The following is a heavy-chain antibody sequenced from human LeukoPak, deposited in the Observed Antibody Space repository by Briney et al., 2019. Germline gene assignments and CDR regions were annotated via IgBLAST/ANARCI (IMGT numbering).Heavy chain of an antibody. CDR2: MNPNSGNT. V-gene: IGHV1-8*01. CDR3: ARGRVEMATIQEYYYHMDV. D-gene: IGHD5-24*01. Sequence: GASVKVSCKASGYTFTSYDINWVRQATGQGLEWMGWMNPNSGNTGYAQKFQGRVTMTRNTSISTAYMELSSLRSEDTAVYYCARGRVEMATIQEYYYHMDVWGKGTTVTVSS. J-gene: IGHJ6*03. CDR1: GYTFTSYD.